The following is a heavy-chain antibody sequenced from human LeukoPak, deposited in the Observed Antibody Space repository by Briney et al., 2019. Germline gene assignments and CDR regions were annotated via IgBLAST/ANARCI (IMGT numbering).Heavy chain of an antibody. CDR1: GYTFTGYY. V-gene: IGHV1-2*02. Sequence: ASVKVSCKASGYTFTGYYMHWVRQAPGQGLEWMGWINPNSGGTNYAQKFQGRVTMTRDTSISTAYMELSRLRSDDTAVYYCARADHYYYYMDVRGKGTTVTVSS. CDR2: INPNSGGT. J-gene: IGHJ6*03. CDR3: ARADHYYYYMDV.